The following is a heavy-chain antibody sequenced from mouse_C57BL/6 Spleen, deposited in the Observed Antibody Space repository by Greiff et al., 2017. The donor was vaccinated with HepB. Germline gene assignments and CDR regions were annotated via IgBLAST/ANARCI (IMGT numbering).Heavy chain of an antibody. CDR1: GFSFTSYG. CDR2: IWSGGST. Sequence: VKLMESGPGLVQPSQSLSITCTVSGFSFTSYGVHWVRQSPGKGLEWLGVIWSGGSTDYNAAFISRLSISKDNSKSQVFFKMNSLQADDTAIYYCARPFYYGSSYYYAMDYWGQGTSVTVSS. J-gene: IGHJ4*01. V-gene: IGHV2-2*01. D-gene: IGHD1-1*01. CDR3: ARPFYYGSSYYYAMDY.